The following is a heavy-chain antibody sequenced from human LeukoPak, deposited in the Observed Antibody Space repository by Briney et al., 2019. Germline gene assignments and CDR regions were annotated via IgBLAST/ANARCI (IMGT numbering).Heavy chain of an antibody. Sequence: GGSLRLSCPPSGSTFSSYAMSCVRPAPGKGLEWVSAISGSGGSTYYADSVKGRFTISRDNSKNTLYLQMNSLRAEDTAVYYCAALSQWLTPFDYWGQGTLVTVSS. CDR1: GSTFSSYA. D-gene: IGHD6-19*01. CDR3: AALSQWLTPFDY. J-gene: IGHJ4*02. V-gene: IGHV3-23*01. CDR2: ISGSGGST.